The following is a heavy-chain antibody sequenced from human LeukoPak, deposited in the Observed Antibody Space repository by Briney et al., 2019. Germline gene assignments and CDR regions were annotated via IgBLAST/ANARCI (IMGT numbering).Heavy chain of an antibody. CDR3: ARDGADVYGRAFDY. CDR1: GGSISSYF. CDR2: IHACGTT. Sequence: SETLSLTCNVSGGSISSYFWTWIRQPAGKGLERIGRIHACGTTNYNSSLKSRVSMSVDTSKNQFSLKLTSVTAADTAVYFCARDGADVYGRAFDYWGQGTLVSVSS. J-gene: IGHJ4*02. V-gene: IGHV4-4*07. D-gene: IGHD3-10*01.